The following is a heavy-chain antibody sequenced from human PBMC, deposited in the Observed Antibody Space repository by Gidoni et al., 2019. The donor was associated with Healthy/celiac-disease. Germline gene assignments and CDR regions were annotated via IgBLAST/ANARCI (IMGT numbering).Heavy chain of an antibody. CDR3: ARAFDYYDSSAVAY. V-gene: IGHV3-33*01. D-gene: IGHD3-22*01. CDR2: IWYAGSNK. Sequence: QVQLVESGGGVVQPGRSLRLYCAASGFTFSSYGMHWVRQAPGKGLEWVAVIWYAGSNKYYADSVKGRFTISRDNSKNTLYLQMNSLRAEDTAVYYCARAFDYYDSSAVAYWGQGTLVTVSS. CDR1: GFTFSSYG. J-gene: IGHJ4*02.